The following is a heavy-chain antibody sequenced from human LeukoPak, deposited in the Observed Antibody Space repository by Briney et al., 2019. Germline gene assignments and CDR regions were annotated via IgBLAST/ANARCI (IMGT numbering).Heavy chain of an antibody. CDR1: GFTVNTKY. CDR3: ARVYYDESDYYRGAFDI. J-gene: IGHJ3*02. D-gene: IGHD3-22*01. Sequence: GGSPRLSCAASGFTVNTKYMSWVRQAPGKGVEWVSIIYSGGYTYYADSVKGRFTISRDNSKNTLYLQMNSLRDEDTAVYYCARVYYDESDYYRGAFDIWGQGTMVTVSS. V-gene: IGHV3-53*01. CDR2: IYSGGYT.